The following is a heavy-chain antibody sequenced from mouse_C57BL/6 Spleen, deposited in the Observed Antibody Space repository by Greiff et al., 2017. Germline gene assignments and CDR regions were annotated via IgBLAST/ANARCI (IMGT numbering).Heavy chain of an antibody. CDR3: ASVGGYYERDYAMDY. CDR2: INPNHGGT. V-gene: IGHV1-22*01. D-gene: IGHD2-3*01. Sequence: VKLQQSGPELVKPGASVKMSCKASGYTFTDYNMPWVTQSHGKSLEWIGYINPNHGGTSYHQKFKGKATLPVNKSSSTAYMELRSRTSEDAAVYYCASVGGYYERDYAMDYGGQGTSVTVAS. J-gene: IGHJ4*01. CDR1: GYTFTDYN.